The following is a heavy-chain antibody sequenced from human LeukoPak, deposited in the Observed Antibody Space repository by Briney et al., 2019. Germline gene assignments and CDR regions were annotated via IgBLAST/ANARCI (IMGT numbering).Heavy chain of an antibody. J-gene: IGHJ4*02. CDR1: GFTFSTYG. D-gene: IGHD6-19*01. CDR3: AKDLGSSGWYIDY. V-gene: IGHV3-23*01. CDR2: NSGGSS. Sequence: GGSLRLSCATSGFTFSTYGVYWVRQAPGKGLEWVSSNSGGSSYYADSVKGRFTISRDNSKNTLYLQMNSLRAEDTAVYYCAKDLGSSGWYIDYWGQGTLVTVSS.